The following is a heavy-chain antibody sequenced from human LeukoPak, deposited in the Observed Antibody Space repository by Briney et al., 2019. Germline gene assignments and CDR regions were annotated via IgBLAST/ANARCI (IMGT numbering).Heavy chain of an antibody. V-gene: IGHV4-59*01. CDR3: ARGRANMDV. Sequence: SETLSLTCTVSGGSISSYYWSWIRQPPGKGLEWIGFIYYSGSTNYNPSLKSRVTISVDTSKNQFSLKLSSVTAADTAVYYCARGRANMDVWGKGTTVTISS. CDR1: GGSISSYY. J-gene: IGHJ6*03. CDR2: IYYSGST.